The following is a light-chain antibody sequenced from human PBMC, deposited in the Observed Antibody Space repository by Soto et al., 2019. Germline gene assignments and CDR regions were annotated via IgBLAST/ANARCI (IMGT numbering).Light chain of an antibody. J-gene: IGKJ4*01. V-gene: IGKV3-11*01. CDR2: DAS. CDR1: QSISDH. CDR3: QQRTTWPLT. Sequence: PGERATLSCRASQSISDHLAWHQQRPGQAPRLLMYDASKRATGIPARFSGSGSGTDFTLTIDSLEPEDFAVYFCQQRTTWPLTFGGGTKVEIK.